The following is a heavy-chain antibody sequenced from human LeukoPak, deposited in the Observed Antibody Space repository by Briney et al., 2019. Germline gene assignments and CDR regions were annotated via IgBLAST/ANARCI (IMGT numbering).Heavy chain of an antibody. J-gene: IGHJ4*02. CDR3: ARDLGQWLVLYCFDY. V-gene: IGHV1-46*01. Sequence: GASVKVSCKASGYTFTSYSLHWVRQAPGQGLEWMGVINPSAGSTTYTRKFQSRVSMTRDTSTSTVYMELSSLRSDDTAIYYCARDLGQWLVLYCFDYWGQGTLVTVSS. D-gene: IGHD6-19*01. CDR1: GYTFTSYS. CDR2: INPSAGST.